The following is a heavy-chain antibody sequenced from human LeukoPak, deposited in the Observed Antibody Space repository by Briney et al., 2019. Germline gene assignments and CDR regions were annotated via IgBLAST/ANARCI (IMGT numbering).Heavy chain of an antibody. Sequence: PGGSLRLSXAGSGFSFSSYAMTWVRQAPGKGLEWVSVISDSGSVTYYADSVKGRFTVSRDNSKSALYLQMNGLRADDTAIYYCAKENWGTVSGYFDSWGQGTLVTVSS. V-gene: IGHV3-23*01. J-gene: IGHJ4*02. D-gene: IGHD7-27*01. CDR1: GFSFSSYA. CDR2: ISDSGSVT. CDR3: AKENWGTVSGYFDS.